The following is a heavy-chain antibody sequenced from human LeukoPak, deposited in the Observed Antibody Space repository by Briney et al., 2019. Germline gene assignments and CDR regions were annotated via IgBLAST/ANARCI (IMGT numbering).Heavy chain of an antibody. J-gene: IGHJ6*02. V-gene: IGHV1-69*13. Sequence: SVKVSCKASGGTYSSYAISWVRQAPGQGLEWMGGIIPIFGTANYAQKFQGRVTITADESTSTAYMELSSLRSEDTAVYYCARPPEGYCSSTSCYDHPYYYYYGMDVWGQGTTVTVSS. D-gene: IGHD2-2*01. CDR3: ARPPEGYCSSTSCYDHPYYYYYGMDV. CDR2: IIPIFGTA. CDR1: GGTYSSYA.